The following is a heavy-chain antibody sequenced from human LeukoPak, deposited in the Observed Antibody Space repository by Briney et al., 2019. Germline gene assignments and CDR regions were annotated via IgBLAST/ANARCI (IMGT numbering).Heavy chain of an antibody. CDR1: GFTVSSNY. V-gene: IGHV3-66*02. J-gene: IGHJ4*02. CDR2: IYSGGST. D-gene: IGHD1-26*01. Sequence: GGSLRLSCAASGFTVSSNYMSWVRQAPGKGLEWVSVIYSGGSTYYADSVKGRFTISRDNSKNTLYLQMNSLRAEDTAVYYCAGDGSGSYLDYYFDYWGQGTLVTVSS. CDR3: AGDGSGSYLDYYFDY.